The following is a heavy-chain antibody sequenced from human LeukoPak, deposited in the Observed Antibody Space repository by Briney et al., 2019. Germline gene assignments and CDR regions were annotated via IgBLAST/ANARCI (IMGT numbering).Heavy chain of an antibody. J-gene: IGHJ4*02. V-gene: IGHV3-21*01. D-gene: IGHD2-8*01. Sequence: GGSLRLSCTASGFTFSNAWMSWVRQAPGKGLEWVSFIDTSGSYIYYGDSVKGRFTISRDNAKNSLYLQMNSLRAEDTAVYYCARDQYCTNGVCYTGLDYWGQGTLVTVSS. CDR1: GFTFSNAW. CDR2: IDTSGSYI. CDR3: ARDQYCTNGVCYTGLDY.